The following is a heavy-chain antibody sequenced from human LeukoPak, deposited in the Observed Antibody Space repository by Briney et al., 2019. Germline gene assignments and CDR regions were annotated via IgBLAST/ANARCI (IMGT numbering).Heavy chain of an antibody. CDR2: INHSGST. J-gene: IGHJ3*02. V-gene: IGHV4-34*01. D-gene: IGHD2-21*02. CDR3: ARVINLAYCGGDCWVAFDI. Sequence: SETLSLTCAVYGGSFGGYYWSWIRQPPGKGLEWIGEINHSGSTNYNPSLKSRVTISVDTSKNQFSLKLSSVTAADTAVYYCARVINLAYCGGDCWVAFDIWGQGTMVTVSS. CDR1: GGSFGGYY.